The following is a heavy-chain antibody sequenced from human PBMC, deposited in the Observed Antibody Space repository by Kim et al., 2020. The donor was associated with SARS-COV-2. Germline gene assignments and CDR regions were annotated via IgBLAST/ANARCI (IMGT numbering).Heavy chain of an antibody. Sequence: GESLKISCKGSGYSFTSYWISWVRQMPGKGLEWMGRIDPSDSYTNYSPSFQGHVTISADKSISTAYLQWSSLKASDTAIYYCARGYCSSTSCYDYAIYFFDYWGQGTLVTVSS. J-gene: IGHJ4*02. D-gene: IGHD2-2*01. CDR2: IDPSDSYT. V-gene: IGHV5-10-1*01. CDR3: ARGYCSSTSCYDYAIYFFDY. CDR1: GYSFTSYW.